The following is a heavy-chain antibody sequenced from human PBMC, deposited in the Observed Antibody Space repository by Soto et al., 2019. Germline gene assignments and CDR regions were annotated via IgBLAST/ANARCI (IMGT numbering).Heavy chain of an antibody. CDR1: GGSISSSNW. CDR3: ARISRPRDYYGSGREGNGMDV. V-gene: IGHV4-4*02. CDR2: IYHSGST. J-gene: IGHJ6*02. Sequence: QVQLQESGPGLVKPSGTLSLTCAVSGGSISSSNWWSWVRQPPGKGLKWIGGIYHSGSTNYNPSLKSQVTISVDKSKNQFSLKLSSVTAADTAVYYCARISRPRDYYGSGREGNGMDVWGQGTTVTVSS. D-gene: IGHD3-10*01.